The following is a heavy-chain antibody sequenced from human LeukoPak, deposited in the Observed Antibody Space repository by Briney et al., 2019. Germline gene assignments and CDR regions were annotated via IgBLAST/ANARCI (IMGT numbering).Heavy chain of an antibody. D-gene: IGHD3-16*01. CDR2: ISGLSTHI. CDR3: GRAFPPLRTSSAGDL. CDR1: GFTFSDYD. V-gene: IGHV3-69-1*02. J-gene: IGHJ4*02. Sequence: GGSPRLSCSASGFTFSDYDMNWVRQAPGKGLEWVSSISGLSTHIYYGDSVKGRFSISRDNAKNSVYLQMNSLGVEDTAIYYCGRAFPPLRTSSAGDLWGQGILVTVSS.